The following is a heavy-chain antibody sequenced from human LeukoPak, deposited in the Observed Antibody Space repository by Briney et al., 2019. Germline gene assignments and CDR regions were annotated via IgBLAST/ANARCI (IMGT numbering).Heavy chain of an antibody. CDR2: INPNSGGT. CDR3: ARDLEDIVLMVYATGFDI. J-gene: IGHJ3*02. V-gene: IGHV1-2*02. D-gene: IGHD2-8*01. Sequence: ASVKVSCKASGYTFTGYYMHWVRQAPGQGLEWMGWINPNSGGTNYAQKFQGRVTMTRDTSISTAYMELSRLRSDDTAVHYCARDLEDIVLMVYATGFDIWGQGTMVTVSS. CDR1: GYTFTGYY.